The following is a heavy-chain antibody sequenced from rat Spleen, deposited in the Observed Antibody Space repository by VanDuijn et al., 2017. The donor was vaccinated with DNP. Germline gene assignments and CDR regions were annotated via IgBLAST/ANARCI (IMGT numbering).Heavy chain of an antibody. CDR3: ATQRGSSFDY. Sequence: EVQLVESGGGIVQSRRSLKLSCVVSGFTFSDYNMAWVRQAPTKGLEWVASISTGGGNTYYRDSVKGRFTISRDNAKNTQYLQMDSLRSEDTATYYCATQRGSSFDYWGQGVMVTVSS. D-gene: IGHD1-11*01. V-gene: IGHV5S23*01. J-gene: IGHJ2*01. CDR2: ISTGGGNT. CDR1: GFTFSDYN.